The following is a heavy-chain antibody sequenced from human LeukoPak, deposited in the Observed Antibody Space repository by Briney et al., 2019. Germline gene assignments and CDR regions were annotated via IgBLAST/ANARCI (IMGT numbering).Heavy chain of an antibody. Sequence: GGSLRLSCAASGFTFSSYSMNWVRQAPGKGLEWVSSISSSSSYIYYADSVKGRSTISRDNAKNSLYLQMNSLRAEDTAVYYCARASVAGTGWFDPWGQGTLVTVSS. J-gene: IGHJ5*02. D-gene: IGHD6-19*01. CDR1: GFTFSSYS. CDR2: ISSSSSYI. V-gene: IGHV3-21*01. CDR3: ARASVAGTGWFDP.